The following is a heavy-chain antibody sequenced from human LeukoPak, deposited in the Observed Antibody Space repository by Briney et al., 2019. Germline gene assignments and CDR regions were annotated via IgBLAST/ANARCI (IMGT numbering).Heavy chain of an antibody. Sequence: SETLSLTCAVYGGSFCGYYWSWIRQPPGKGLEWIGYIYHSGSTYYNPSLKSRVTISVDRSKNQFSLKLSSVTAADTAVYYCARAHGDYVPYFDYWGQGTLVTVSS. CDR2: IYHSGST. CDR1: GGSFCGYY. D-gene: IGHD4-17*01. CDR3: ARAHGDYVPYFDY. J-gene: IGHJ4*02. V-gene: IGHV4-30-2*01.